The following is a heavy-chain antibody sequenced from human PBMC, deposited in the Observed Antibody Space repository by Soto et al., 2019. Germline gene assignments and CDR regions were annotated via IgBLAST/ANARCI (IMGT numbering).Heavy chain of an antibody. CDR1: GGSISSDASF. CDR3: ARGGASSKWFDP. J-gene: IGHJ5*02. V-gene: IGHV4-31*03. D-gene: IGHD2-15*01. CDR2: ISYSGTT. Sequence: QVQLQESGPGLVKPSQTLSLTCTVSGGSISSDASFWSWIRQLPGKGPEWIAFISYSGTTSYNPSVRSRVTVSADTSKSQFSLNLSSVTAADTAVYYCARGGASSKWFDPWGQGTLVTVSS.